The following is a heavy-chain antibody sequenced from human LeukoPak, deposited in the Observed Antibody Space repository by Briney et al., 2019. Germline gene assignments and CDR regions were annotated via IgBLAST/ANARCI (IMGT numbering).Heavy chain of an antibody. Sequence: GGSLRLPCVASGFTFTDYYMSWIRQAPGKGLEWVAYISSSGNSIYYADSVKGRFTSSRDNAKKSLYLQMNSLGAEDTAVYFCVREKDSTWAFDYWGQGTLVTVSS. D-gene: IGHD6-13*01. J-gene: IGHJ4*02. CDR1: GFTFTDYY. CDR3: VREKDSTWAFDY. V-gene: IGHV3-11*01. CDR2: ISSSGNSI.